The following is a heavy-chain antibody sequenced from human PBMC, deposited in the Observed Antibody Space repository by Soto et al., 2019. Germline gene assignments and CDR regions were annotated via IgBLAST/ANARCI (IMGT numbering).Heavy chain of an antibody. CDR2: ISGSGGST. Sequence: GGSLRLSCAASGFTFSSYAMSWVRQAPGKGLEWVSAISGSGGSTYYADSVKGRFTISRDNSKNTLYLQMNSLRAEDTAVYYCAKSTRVDSGYDCYYYYGMDVWGQGTTVTVSS. J-gene: IGHJ6*02. V-gene: IGHV3-23*01. CDR1: GFTFSSYA. CDR3: AKSTRVDSGYDCYYYYGMDV. D-gene: IGHD5-12*01.